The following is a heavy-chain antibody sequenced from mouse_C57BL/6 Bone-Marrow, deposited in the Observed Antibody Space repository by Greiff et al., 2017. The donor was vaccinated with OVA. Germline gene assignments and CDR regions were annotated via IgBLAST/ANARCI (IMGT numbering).Heavy chain of an antibody. CDR1: GFSLTSYA. D-gene: IGHD2-3*01. Sequence: VKLQESGPGLVAPSQSLSITCTVSGFSLTSYAISWVRQPPGKGLEWLGVIWTGGGTNYNSALKSRLSISKDNSKSQVFLKMNSLQTDDTARYYCARSSIYDGYYPLAYWGQGTLVTVSA. J-gene: IGHJ3*01. CDR3: ARSSIYDGYYPLAY. CDR2: IWTGGGT. V-gene: IGHV2-9-1*01.